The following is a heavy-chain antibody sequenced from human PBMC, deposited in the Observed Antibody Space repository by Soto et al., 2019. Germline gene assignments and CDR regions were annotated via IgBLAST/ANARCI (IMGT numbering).Heavy chain of an antibody. D-gene: IGHD3-10*01. CDR1: GFTFRWFG. Sequence: GSLRLSCAGSGFTFRWFGMNWVRQAPGKGLEWVARISNDGSNEYYVDSVKGRFTISRDNSKNTLYLQMDSLRAEDTAVYYCAKGEVRGIIPSYFDYWGLGTLVTVSS. CDR2: ISNDGSNE. CDR3: AKGEVRGIIPSYFDY. J-gene: IGHJ4*02. V-gene: IGHV3-30*18.